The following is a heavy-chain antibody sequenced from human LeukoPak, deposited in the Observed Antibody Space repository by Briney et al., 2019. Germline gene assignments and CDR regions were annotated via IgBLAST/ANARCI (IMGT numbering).Heavy chain of an antibody. CDR3: AREVVVPAAKYFDY. CDR2: IYSGGST. D-gene: IGHD2-2*01. Sequence: ETLSLTCAVYGGSFSGYYWSWVRQAPGKGLEWVSVIYSGGSTYYADSVKGRFTISRDNSKNTLYLQMNSLRAEDTAVYYCAREVVVPAAKYFDYWGQGTLVTVSS. V-gene: IGHV3-66*01. J-gene: IGHJ4*02. CDR1: GGSFSGYY.